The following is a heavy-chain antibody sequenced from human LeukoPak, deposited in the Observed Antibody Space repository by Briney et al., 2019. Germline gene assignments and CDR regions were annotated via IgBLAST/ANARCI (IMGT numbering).Heavy chain of an antibody. CDR1: GYTLTELS. CDR3: ARDTAMVRFDY. V-gene: IGHV1-69*13. D-gene: IGHD5-18*01. Sequence: ASVKVSCKVSGYTLTELSMHWVRQAPGQGLEWMGGIIPIFGTANYAQKFQGRVTITADESTSTAYMELSSLRSEDTAVYYCARDTAMVRFDYWGQGTLVTVSS. CDR2: IIPIFGTA. J-gene: IGHJ4*02.